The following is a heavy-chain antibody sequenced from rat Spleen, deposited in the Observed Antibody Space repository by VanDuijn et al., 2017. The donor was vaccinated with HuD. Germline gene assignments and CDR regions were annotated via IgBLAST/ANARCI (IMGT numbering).Heavy chain of an antibody. Sequence: EVQLVESGGGLVQPGRSMKLSCAASGFTFSNYYMAWVRQAPTKGLEWVASISTGGGNTYYRDSVKGRFTISRDNAKSTLYLQMDSLRSEDTATYYCARPGTIAAIDWFAYWGQGTLVTVSS. D-gene: IGHD1-2*01. CDR3: ARPGTIAAIDWFAY. V-gene: IGHV5-25*01. CDR1: GFTFSNYY. J-gene: IGHJ3*01. CDR2: ISTGGGNT.